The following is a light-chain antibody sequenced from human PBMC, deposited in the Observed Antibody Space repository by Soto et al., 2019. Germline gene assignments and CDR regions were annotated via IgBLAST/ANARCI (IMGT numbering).Light chain of an antibody. CDR2: DNN. J-gene: IGLJ2*01. CDR1: SSNLGNNY. V-gene: IGLV1-51*01. CDR3: ATWDSSLSVVV. Sequence: QSVLTQPPSVSAAPGQKVTISCSGSSSNLGNNYVSWYQQLPGTAPKLLIYDNNMRPSGIPNRFSGSKSGTSATLGITGLQTGDEADYYCATWDSSLSVVVFGGGTKVTVL.